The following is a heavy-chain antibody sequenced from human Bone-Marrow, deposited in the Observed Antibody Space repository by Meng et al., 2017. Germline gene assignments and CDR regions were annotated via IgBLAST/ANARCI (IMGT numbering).Heavy chain of an antibody. CDR3: ARVLENSSGWYTDYYYGMDV. J-gene: IGHJ6*02. V-gene: IGHV4-39*07. CDR1: GGSISSSSYY. Sequence: SETLSLTCTVSGGSISSSSYYWGWIRQPPGKGLEWIGSIYYSGSTYYNPSLKGRVTISVDTSKNQFSLKLSSVTAADTAVYYCARVLENSSGWYTDYYYGMDVWGQGTTVTVSS. CDR2: IYYSGST. D-gene: IGHD6-19*01.